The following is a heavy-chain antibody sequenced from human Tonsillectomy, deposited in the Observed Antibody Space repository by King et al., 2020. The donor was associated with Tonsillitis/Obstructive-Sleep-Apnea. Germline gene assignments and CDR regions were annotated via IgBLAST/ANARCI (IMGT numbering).Heavy chain of an antibody. J-gene: IGHJ4*02. CDR1: GFTFSTYW. D-gene: IGHD3-10*01. V-gene: IGHV3-7*03. CDR2: IKQDGSER. Sequence: VQLVESGGGLVQPGGSLRLSCAASGFTFSTYWMSWVRQAAGKGLEWVANIKQDGSERYYVDSVKGRFTISRDNAKNSLSLQMNSLRAEDTAVYYCARVDTMLRGVIISKYFDYWGQGTLVTVSS. CDR3: ARVDTMLRGVIISKYFDY.